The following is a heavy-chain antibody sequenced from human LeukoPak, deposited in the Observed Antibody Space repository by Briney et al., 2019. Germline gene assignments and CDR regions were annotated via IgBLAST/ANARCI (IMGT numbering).Heavy chain of an antibody. Sequence: ASVKVSCKASGYTFTSYDINWVRQATGQGLEWMGWMNPTSGNTGYAQKFQGRVTMTRNTSISTAYMELSSLRSEDTAVYYCARGPDYYGSGSYYIGYWGQGTLVTVSS. J-gene: IGHJ4*02. CDR1: GYTFTSYD. D-gene: IGHD3-10*01. CDR3: ARGPDYYGSGSYYIGY. CDR2: MNPTSGNT. V-gene: IGHV1-8*01.